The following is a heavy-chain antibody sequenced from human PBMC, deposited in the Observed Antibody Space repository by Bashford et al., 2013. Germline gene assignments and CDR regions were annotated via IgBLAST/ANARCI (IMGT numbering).Heavy chain of an antibody. V-gene: IGHV4-59*01. CDR1: GGSISGYY. J-gene: IGHJ4*02. CDR2: IYYSGST. D-gene: IGHD6-19*01. Sequence: SETLSLTCTVSGGSISGYYWSWIRQPPSEGLEWIAYIYYSGSTKYNPSLKSRVTISVDTSKNQVSLNLRSVTAADTAIYYCARTPSSGWLSHFDSWGKGNPGHRLL. CDR3: ARTPSSGWLSHFDS.